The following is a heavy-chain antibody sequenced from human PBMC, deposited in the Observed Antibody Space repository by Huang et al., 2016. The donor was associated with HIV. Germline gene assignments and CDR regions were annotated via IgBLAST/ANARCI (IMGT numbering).Heavy chain of an antibody. Sequence: EVHLLELGGGSVQPGGYLRLSCAASGFPFDIFAMNGARQAPCKGAEWVSGMGGSGVSTHYAETVKGRFTISRDTSKNTVFLQMNSLRAEDTAVYYCAKEARAIASALNWFDSWGPGILVTVSS. CDR1: GFPFDIFA. CDR3: AKEARAIASALNWFDS. CDR2: MGGSGVST. J-gene: IGHJ5*01. D-gene: IGHD6-13*01. V-gene: IGHV3-23*01.